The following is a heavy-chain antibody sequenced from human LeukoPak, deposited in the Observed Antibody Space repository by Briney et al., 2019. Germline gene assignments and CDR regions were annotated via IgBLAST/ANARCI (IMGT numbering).Heavy chain of an antibody. CDR1: GFTFTSSA. CDR3: AGTTTVTTFDY. Sequence: TSEKVSCKASGFTFTSSAVQWVRQARGQRLEGIGWIVVGSGNTNYAQKFQERVTITRDMSTSTAYMELSSLRSEDTAVYYCAGTTTVTTFDYWGQGTLVTVSS. J-gene: IGHJ4*02. V-gene: IGHV1-58*01. D-gene: IGHD4-17*01. CDR2: IVVGSGNT.